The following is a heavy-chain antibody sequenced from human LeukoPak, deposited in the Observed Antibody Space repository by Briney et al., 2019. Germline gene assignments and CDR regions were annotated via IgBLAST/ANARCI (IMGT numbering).Heavy chain of an antibody. Sequence: SQTLSLTCTVSGGSISSGGYYWSWIRQHPGKGLEWIGYIYYSGSTYYNPSLKSRVTISVDTSKNQFSLKLSSVTAADTAVYYCARDLAVAGHDAFDIWGQATMVTVSS. D-gene: IGHD6-19*01. J-gene: IGHJ3*02. CDR2: IYYSGST. V-gene: IGHV4-31*03. CDR3: ARDLAVAGHDAFDI. CDR1: GGSISSGGYY.